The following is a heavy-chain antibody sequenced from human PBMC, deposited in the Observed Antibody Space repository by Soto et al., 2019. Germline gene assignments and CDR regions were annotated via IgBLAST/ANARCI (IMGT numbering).Heavy chain of an antibody. Sequence: GGSLRLSCAISGFSVSSNYLSWVRQAPGKGLEWVSVHYSGGSTYYANSVQGRFTISRDKSNNTLYLQMRRVRAEDTAVYFCARHRHPRGTVGATSPLDPWGQGTQVTVSS. CDR2: HYSGGST. CDR3: ARHRHPRGTVGATSPLDP. V-gene: IGHV3-53*01. CDR1: GFSVSSNY. J-gene: IGHJ5*02. D-gene: IGHD1-26*01.